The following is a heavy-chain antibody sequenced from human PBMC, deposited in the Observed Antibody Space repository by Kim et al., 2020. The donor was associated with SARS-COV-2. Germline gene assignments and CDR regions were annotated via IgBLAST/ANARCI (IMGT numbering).Heavy chain of an antibody. CDR3: ARGKGSSSYHYYYYMDV. Sequence: SVKVSCKASGGTFSSYAISWVRQAPGQGLEWMGRIIPILGIANYAQKFQGRVTITADKSTSTAYMELSSLRSEDTAVYYCARGKGSSSYHYYYYMDVWG. CDR2: IIPILGIA. V-gene: IGHV1-69*04. CDR1: GGTFSSYA. D-gene: IGHD6-6*01. J-gene: IGHJ6*03.